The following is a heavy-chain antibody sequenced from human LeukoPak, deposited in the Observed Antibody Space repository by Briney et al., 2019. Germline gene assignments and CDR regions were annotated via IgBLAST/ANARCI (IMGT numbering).Heavy chain of an antibody. Sequence: GRSLRLSCAASGFTFSSYAMNWVRQAPGKGLEWVSAISGSGGSTYYADSVKGRFTISRDNSKNTLYLQMNSLRAEDTAVYYCAKDRIGNYNWFDPWGQGTLVTVSS. CDR3: AKDRIGNYNWFDP. J-gene: IGHJ5*02. CDR1: GFTFSSYA. CDR2: ISGSGGST. V-gene: IGHV3-23*01. D-gene: IGHD1-7*01.